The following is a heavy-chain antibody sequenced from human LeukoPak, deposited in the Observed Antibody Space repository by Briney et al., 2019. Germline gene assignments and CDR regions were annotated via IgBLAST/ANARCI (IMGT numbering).Heavy chain of an antibody. Sequence: IPSETLSLTCTASGGSISSYYWSWIRQPPGKGLEWIGYIYYSGSTNYNPSLTSRVTISVDTSKNQFSLKLSSVTAADTAVYYCARSSLHDYGGNRYFDYWGQGTLVTVSS. CDR1: GGSISSYY. D-gene: IGHD4-23*01. V-gene: IGHV4-59*01. CDR3: ARSSLHDYGGNRYFDY. J-gene: IGHJ4*02. CDR2: IYYSGST.